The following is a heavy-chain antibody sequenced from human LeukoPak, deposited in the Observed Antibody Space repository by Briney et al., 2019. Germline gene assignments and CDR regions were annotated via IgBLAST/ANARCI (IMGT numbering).Heavy chain of an antibody. V-gene: IGHV1-18*01. CDR3: ARDLQIYSSGWYFDY. D-gene: IGHD6-19*01. Sequence: ASVKVSCKASGYTFTSYDINWVRQAPGQGPEWMGWISAYNGNTNYAQKLQGRVTMTTDTSTSTAYMELRSLRSDDTAVYYCARDLQIYSSGWYFDYWGQGTLVTVSS. CDR1: GYTFTSYD. CDR2: ISAYNGNT. J-gene: IGHJ4*02.